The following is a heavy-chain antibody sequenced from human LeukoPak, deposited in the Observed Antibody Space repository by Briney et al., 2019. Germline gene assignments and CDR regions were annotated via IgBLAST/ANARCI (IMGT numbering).Heavy chain of an antibody. Sequence: GESLKISCKGSGYSFTSYWIGWVRQMPGKGLEWMGIIYPGDSDTRYGPSFQGPVTISADKSISTAYLQWSSLKASDTAMYYCARGEDHVWGSPYYWGQGTLVTVSS. V-gene: IGHV5-51*01. CDR1: GYSFTSYW. CDR3: ARGEDHVWGSPYY. D-gene: IGHD3-16*01. CDR2: IYPGDSDT. J-gene: IGHJ4*02.